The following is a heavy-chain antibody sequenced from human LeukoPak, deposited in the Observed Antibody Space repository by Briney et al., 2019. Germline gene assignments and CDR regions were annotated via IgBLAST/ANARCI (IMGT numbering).Heavy chain of an antibody. V-gene: IGHV4-34*01. J-gene: IGHJ4*02. Sequence: KPTASQSLMCAVYGGSFRGNYWSWIRQPPGKGLEWIGEINHSGSTNYNPSLKGRVTISVDTSKNQFSLKLSSVTAADTAVYYCARGGRWLQFHWGQGTLVTVSP. CDR2: INHSGST. CDR3: ARGGRWLQFH. CDR1: GGSFRGNY. D-gene: IGHD5-24*01.